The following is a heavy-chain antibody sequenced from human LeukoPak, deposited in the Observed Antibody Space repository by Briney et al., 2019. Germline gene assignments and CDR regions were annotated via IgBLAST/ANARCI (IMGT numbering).Heavy chain of an antibody. V-gene: IGHV4-59*08. CDR1: GGSISSYY. J-gene: IGHJ5*02. D-gene: IGHD6-19*01. CDR2: IYYSGST. Sequence: PSETLSLTCTVSGGSISSYYWSWIRQPPGKGLEWIGYIYYSGSTNYNPSLKSRVTISVDTSKNQFSLKLSSVTAADTAVYYCAKSGDSSDWYRVQGGFSEFDPWGQGTLVTVSS. CDR3: AKSGDSSDWYRVQGGFSEFDP.